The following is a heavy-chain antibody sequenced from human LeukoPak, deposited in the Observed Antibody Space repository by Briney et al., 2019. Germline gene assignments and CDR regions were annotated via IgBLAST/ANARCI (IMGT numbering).Heavy chain of an antibody. CDR2: ISYDGSNK. V-gene: IGHV3-30*03. Sequence: PGGSLILSCAASGFTFSSYGMHWVRQAPGKGLEWVAVISYDGSNKYYSDSVKGRFTISRDNSKNTLYLQMNTLTSDDTAIYYCATLGAGRKDGDLRRGFDNWGQGTLVTVSS. CDR3: ATLGAGRKDGDLRRGFDN. J-gene: IGHJ4*02. D-gene: IGHD4-17*01. CDR1: GFTFSSYG.